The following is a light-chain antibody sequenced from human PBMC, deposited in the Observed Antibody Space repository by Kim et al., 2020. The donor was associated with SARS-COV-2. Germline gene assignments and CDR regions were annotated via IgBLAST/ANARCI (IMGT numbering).Light chain of an antibody. CDR3: QQYNSYLYT. CDR2: DAS. V-gene: IGKV1-5*01. CDR1: QSITHW. J-gene: IGKJ2*01. Sequence: IPLTQSPSTLSASVGDRVTITCRARQSITHWLAWYQQKPGKAPKRLISDASTLEGGVSSRFNGSGSETEFTLTISSLQPDDSATYYCQQYNSYLYTFGQGTKLEIK.